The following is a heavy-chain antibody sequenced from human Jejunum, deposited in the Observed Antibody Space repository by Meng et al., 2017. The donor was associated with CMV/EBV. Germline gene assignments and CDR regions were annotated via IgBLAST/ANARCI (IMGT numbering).Heavy chain of an antibody. V-gene: IGHV4-4*02. CDR1: IRTNNW. Sequence: IRTNNWWSWVRQSPGKGLEWIGEIHHLGSANYNPSLKSRVSMSVDESKNHFSLRLTSVTAADTALYYCARGALDNSGYYRFNDYWGQGTLVTVSS. CDR2: IHHLGSA. J-gene: IGHJ4*02. CDR3: ARGALDNSGYYRFNDY. D-gene: IGHD3-22*01.